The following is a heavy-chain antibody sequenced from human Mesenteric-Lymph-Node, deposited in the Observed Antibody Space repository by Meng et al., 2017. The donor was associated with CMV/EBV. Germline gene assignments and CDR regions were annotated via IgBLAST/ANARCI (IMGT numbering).Heavy chain of an antibody. J-gene: IGHJ4*02. Sequence: SETLSLTCTVSGGSISSYYWSWIRQPPGKGLEWIGYVYYSGSTNYNPSLKSRVTISVDTSKNQFSLKVSSVTAADTAVYYCARGQVVGPPNYGDKDPTAEFDYWGQGTLVTVSS. D-gene: IGHD4/OR15-4a*01. CDR2: VYYSGST. CDR3: ARGQVVGPPNYGDKDPTAEFDY. V-gene: IGHV4-59*12. CDR1: GGSISSYY.